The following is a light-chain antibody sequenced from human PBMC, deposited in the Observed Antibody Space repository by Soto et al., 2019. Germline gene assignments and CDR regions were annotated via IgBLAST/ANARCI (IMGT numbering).Light chain of an antibody. CDR2: KAS. V-gene: IGKV1-5*03. CDR1: QNINTW. J-gene: IGKJ1*01. CDR3: QQYNDSFPT. Sequence: DIQMTQYPSTLSSSVGDRVTISCRASQNINTWLAWYKQQPGKAPQLLIYKASSLESGVPSRFSGSGSGTDFTLTISSLRPDDFVTFYCQQYNDSFPTFGQGTKVEIK.